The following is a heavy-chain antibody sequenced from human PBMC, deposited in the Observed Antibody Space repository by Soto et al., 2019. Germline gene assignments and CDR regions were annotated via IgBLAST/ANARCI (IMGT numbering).Heavy chain of an antibody. J-gene: IGHJ4*02. CDR3: ARHRWGSGSYSGLLDF. V-gene: IGHV4-39*01. CDR2: VHYSGSA. CDR1: GGSISTSSYF. Sequence: QLQLQESGPGLVKPSETLSLTCSVSGGSISTSSYFWGWIRQPPGKGLEWVGAVHYSGSANYRSALQSRVTMSVDTSQNQFSLRLRSVTAADTAVYYCARHRWGSGSYSGLLDFWGQGALVTVS. D-gene: IGHD3-10*01.